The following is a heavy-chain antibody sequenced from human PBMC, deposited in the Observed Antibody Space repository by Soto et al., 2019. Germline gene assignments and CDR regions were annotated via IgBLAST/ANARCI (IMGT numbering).Heavy chain of an antibody. D-gene: IGHD1-26*01. Sequence: QVQLQESGPGLVKPSGTLSLTCAVSGGSISSSNWWSWVRQPPGKGLEWIGEIYHSGSTNYNPSLKSRVTFSVDKSKNQFSLRLSSVTAADTAVYYCARVSGSYYYGMDVWGQGTTVTVSS. CDR3: ARVSGSYYYGMDV. CDR2: IYHSGST. J-gene: IGHJ6*02. V-gene: IGHV4-4*02. CDR1: GGSISSSNW.